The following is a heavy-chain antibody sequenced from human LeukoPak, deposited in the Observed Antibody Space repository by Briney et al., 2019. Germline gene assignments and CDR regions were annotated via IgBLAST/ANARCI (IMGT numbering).Heavy chain of an antibody. CDR1: GFTFSDYY. J-gene: IGHJ3*02. D-gene: IGHD3-22*01. V-gene: IGHV3-11*05. CDR2: ISSSSSYT. Sequence: GGSLRLSCAASGFTFSDYYMSWIRQAPGKGLELVSYISSSSSYTNYADSVKGRFTISRDNAKNSLYLQMNSLRAEDTAVYYCARVAYDSSGYPPGAFDIWGQGTMVTVSS. CDR3: ARVAYDSSGYPPGAFDI.